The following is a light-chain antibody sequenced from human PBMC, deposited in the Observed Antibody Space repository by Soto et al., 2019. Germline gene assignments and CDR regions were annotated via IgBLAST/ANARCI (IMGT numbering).Light chain of an antibody. J-gene: IGLJ1*01. Sequence: QSVLTQSPSASASLGASVKLTCSLSRGHVKYAIAWHQQQPEKGPRYLMKVNFDGSHIKGDGVPDRFAGSSSGTERYLSISILQSEDEADYYCQTWGTGIQVFGSGTKLTVL. CDR1: RGHVKYA. CDR3: QTWGTGIQV. CDR2: VNFDGSH. V-gene: IGLV4-69*01.